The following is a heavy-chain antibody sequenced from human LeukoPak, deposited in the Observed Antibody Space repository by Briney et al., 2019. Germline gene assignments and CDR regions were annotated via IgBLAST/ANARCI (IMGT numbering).Heavy chain of an antibody. CDR1: GGSISSSSYY. D-gene: IGHD5-12*01. V-gene: IGHV4-39*07. J-gene: IGHJ3*02. Sequence: PSETLSLTCTVSGGSISSSSYYWGWIRQPPGKGLEWIGEINHSGSTNYNPSLKSRVTISVDTSKNQFSLKLSSVTAADTAVYYCARDGEWLDAFDIWGQGTMVTVSS. CDR3: ARDGEWLDAFDI. CDR2: INHSGST.